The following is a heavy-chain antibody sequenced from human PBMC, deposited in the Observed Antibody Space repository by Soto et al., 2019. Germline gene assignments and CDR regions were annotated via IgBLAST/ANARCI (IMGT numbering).Heavy chain of an antibody. J-gene: IGHJ4*02. CDR1: GSIFRGYG. Sequence: QVQLVESGGGVVQPGRSLRLSCAASGSIFRGYGMHWVRQAPGKGLEWVAVIWNDGNNKYYADSVMGRFTISRDNSKNTLDLEMNSLRAEDTDVYYCASEGIGGTTFRGYIDYWGQGNLVTVSS. V-gene: IGHV3-33*01. CDR3: ASEGIGGTTFRGYIDY. CDR2: IWNDGNNK. D-gene: IGHD2-15*01.